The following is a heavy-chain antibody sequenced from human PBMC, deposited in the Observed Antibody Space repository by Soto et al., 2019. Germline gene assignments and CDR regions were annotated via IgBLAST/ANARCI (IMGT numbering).Heavy chain of an antibody. CDR1: CYTFNNYG. Sequence: ASVKVSCKASCYTFNNYGITWVRQAPGQGXEWMGWISVYNGNKNYAKKVQGRVSMTADTSTSTAYMELRSLQSDDTAVYFCATVAIILIRGSNVDFYSMNIWRKGSTFTVSS. D-gene: IGHD3-10*01. V-gene: IGHV1-18*01. CDR2: ISVYNGNK. CDR3: ATVAIILIRGSNVDFYSMNI. J-gene: IGHJ6*03.